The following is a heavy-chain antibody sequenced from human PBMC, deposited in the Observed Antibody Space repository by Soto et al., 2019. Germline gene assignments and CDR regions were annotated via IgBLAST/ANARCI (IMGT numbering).Heavy chain of an antibody. V-gene: IGHV4-34*01. CDR1: GGSFSGYY. Sequence: SETLSLTCAVYGGSFSGYYWSWIRQPPGKGQEWIGEINHSGSTNYNPSLKSRVTISVDTSKNQFSLKLSSVTAADTAVYYCARVRVTSFGVVIIYYYMGVWGKGTTVTVSS. D-gene: IGHD3-3*01. CDR3: ARVRVTSFGVVIIYYYMGV. J-gene: IGHJ6*03. CDR2: INHSGST.